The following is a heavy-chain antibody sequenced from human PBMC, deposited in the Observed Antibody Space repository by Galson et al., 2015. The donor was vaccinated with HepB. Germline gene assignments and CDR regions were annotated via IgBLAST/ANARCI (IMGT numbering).Heavy chain of an antibody. Sequence: SLRLSCAASGFTFSSYAMHWVRQAPGKGPEWVAVISYDGSNKYYADSVKGRFTISRDNSKNTLYLQMNSLRAEDTAVYYCARMYGDYSYYYYYGMDVWGQGTTVTVSS. D-gene: IGHD4-17*01. CDR1: GFTFSSYA. CDR3: ARMYGDYSYYYYYGMDV. J-gene: IGHJ6*02. CDR2: ISYDGSNK. V-gene: IGHV3-30*04.